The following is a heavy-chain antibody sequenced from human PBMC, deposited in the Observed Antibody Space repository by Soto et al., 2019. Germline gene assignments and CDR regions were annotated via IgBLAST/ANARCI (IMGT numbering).Heavy chain of an antibody. V-gene: IGHV1-69*13. CDR1: GGTFSSYA. CDR2: IIPIFGTA. Sequence: GASVKVSCKASGGTFSSYAISWVRQAPGQGLEWMGGIIPIFGTADYAQKFQGRVTITADESTSTAYMELSSLRSEDTAVYYCARDQAPLSITGTSQAPYYYYGMDVWGQGTTVTVSS. D-gene: IGHD1-7*01. J-gene: IGHJ6*02. CDR3: ARDQAPLSITGTSQAPYYYYGMDV.